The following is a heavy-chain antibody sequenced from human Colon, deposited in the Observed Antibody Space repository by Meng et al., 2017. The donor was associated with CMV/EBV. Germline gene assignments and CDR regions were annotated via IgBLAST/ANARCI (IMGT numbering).Heavy chain of an antibody. CDR3: ASTILVEPGVRTDY. CDR2: ISSSSRNT. D-gene: IGHD3-22*01. V-gene: IGHV3-21*01. CDR1: GFTFRNYL. Sequence: GESLKTPCAASGFTFRNYLMNWVRQAPGKGLEWVSSISSSSRNTYYADSVKGRFTISRDNSKNSLFLQMNSLRAEDSAVYYCASTILVEPGVRTDYWGQGTLVTVSS. J-gene: IGHJ4*02.